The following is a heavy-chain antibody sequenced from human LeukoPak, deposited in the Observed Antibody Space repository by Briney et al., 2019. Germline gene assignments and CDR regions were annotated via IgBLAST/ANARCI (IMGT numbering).Heavy chain of an antibody. V-gene: IGHV3-23*01. CDR1: GFTFSSHG. Sequence: GGSLRLSCAASGFTFSSHGMNWVRQAPGKGLEWVSAISGSGGSTYYADSVKGRFTISRDNSKNTLYLQMNSLRAEDTAVYYCAKTDYGGNYMDVWGKGTTVTVSS. CDR2: ISGSGGST. J-gene: IGHJ6*03. D-gene: IGHD4-23*01. CDR3: AKTDYGGNYMDV.